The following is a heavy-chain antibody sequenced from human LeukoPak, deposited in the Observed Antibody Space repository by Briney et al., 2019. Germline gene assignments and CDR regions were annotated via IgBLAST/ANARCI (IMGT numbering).Heavy chain of an antibody. CDR1: GFTFDDYA. Sequence: GGSLRLSCAASGFTFDDYAMHWVRQAPGKGLEWVSGISWNSGSIGYADSVKGRLTISRDNAKNSLYLQMNSLRAEDTALYYCAKGYSSGWYLNYYFDYWGQGTLVTVSS. CDR2: ISWNSGSI. D-gene: IGHD6-19*01. CDR3: AKGYSSGWYLNYYFDY. J-gene: IGHJ4*02. V-gene: IGHV3-9*01.